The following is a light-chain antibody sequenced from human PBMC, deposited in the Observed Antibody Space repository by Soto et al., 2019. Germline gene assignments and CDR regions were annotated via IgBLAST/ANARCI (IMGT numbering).Light chain of an antibody. CDR2: EVS. V-gene: IGLV2-8*01. CDR1: SSDVGAYNS. CDR3: SSYAGPPNLV. Sequence: QSALTQPPSASGSPGQSVTISCTGTSSDVGAYNSVSWYQHYPGKAPKLLIYEVSKRPSGVPDRFSGSKSGNTASLTVSGPQAGDGADYYASSYAGPPNLVFGGGTKLTVL. J-gene: IGLJ2*01.